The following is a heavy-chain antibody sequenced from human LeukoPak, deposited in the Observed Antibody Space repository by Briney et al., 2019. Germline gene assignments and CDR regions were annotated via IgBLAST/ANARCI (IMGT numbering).Heavy chain of an antibody. Sequence: SETLSLTCTVSGGSISSDYWTWLRQPPGKGLEWIGNIYYSGNTYYNPSLKSRVTISIGTSKNQFSLKPNSVTAADTAVYYCARRSSASGRMDVWGQGTTVTVSS. J-gene: IGHJ6*02. CDR3: ARRSSASGRMDV. CDR2: IYYSGNT. V-gene: IGHV4-59*08. D-gene: IGHD3-10*01. CDR1: GGSISSDY.